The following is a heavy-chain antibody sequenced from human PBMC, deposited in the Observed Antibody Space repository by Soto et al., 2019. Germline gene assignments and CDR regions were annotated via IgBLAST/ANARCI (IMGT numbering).Heavy chain of an antibody. CDR2: IRGSGIGT. CDR1: GFSFGRYA. J-gene: IGHJ3*02. D-gene: IGHD2-15*01. Sequence: EGSLRLSCAASGFSFGRYAMSWVRQAPGQGLEWVAAIRGSGIGTYYADSVEGRFTISRDNSKNTLSLQMNNLRVDDTAVYYCAKKYCSGTSCSSPAFDIWGQGTMVTVSS. V-gene: IGHV3-23*01. CDR3: AKKYCSGTSCSSPAFDI.